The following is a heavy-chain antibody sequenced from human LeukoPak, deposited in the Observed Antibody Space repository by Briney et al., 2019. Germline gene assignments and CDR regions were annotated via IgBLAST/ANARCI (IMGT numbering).Heavy chain of an antibody. D-gene: IGHD3-22*01. V-gene: IGHV3-48*04. CDR2: ITSSSSII. CDR1: GFTFSTYS. Sequence: GGSLRLSCAASGFTFSTYSMNWVRQAPGKGLEWVSYITSSSSIIRYADSVKGRFTISRDNAKNSLYLQMNNLRVEDTAVYYCARDYFDSTLSWGQGTLVTVSS. J-gene: IGHJ5*02. CDR3: ARDYFDSTLS.